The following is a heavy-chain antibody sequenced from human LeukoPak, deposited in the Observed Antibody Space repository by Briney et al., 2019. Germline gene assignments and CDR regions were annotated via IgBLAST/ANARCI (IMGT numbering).Heavy chain of an antibody. Sequence: GGSLRLSCAASGFTFSSYAMHWVRQAPGKGLEWVASIWHDGNRKYHADSVEGRFTISRDNSKNTVYVQMNSLRADDTAVYYCTRAAGITGTSRDNWFDPWGQGTLVIVSS. J-gene: IGHJ5*02. V-gene: IGHV3-33*08. CDR2: IWHDGNRK. D-gene: IGHD1/OR15-1a*01. CDR3: TRAAGITGTSRDNWFDP. CDR1: GFTFSSYA.